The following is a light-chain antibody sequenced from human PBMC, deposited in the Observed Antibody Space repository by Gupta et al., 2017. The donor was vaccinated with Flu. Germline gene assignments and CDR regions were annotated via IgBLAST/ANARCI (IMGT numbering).Light chain of an antibody. Sequence: DIVMTQSPATLSVSPGERATLSCRASQSVSSNLAWYQQKPGQAPRLLIYGASTRATGIPARFSGSGSGTEFTLTISILHSEDFAAYYCQQYNNWPRTFGQGTKLEI. CDR3: QQYNNWPRT. CDR2: GAS. J-gene: IGKJ2*01. V-gene: IGKV3-15*01. CDR1: QSVSSN.